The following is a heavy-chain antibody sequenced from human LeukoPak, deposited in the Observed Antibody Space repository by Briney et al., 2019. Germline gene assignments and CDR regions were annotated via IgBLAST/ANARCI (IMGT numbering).Heavy chain of an antibody. CDR2: INPNSGGT. D-gene: IGHD3-22*01. CDR3: AIVPSSYYYDSSGYDFDS. Sequence: ASVKVSCKASGYTFSGYYMHWVRQTPGQGLEWMRWINPNSGGTNYAQKFQGRVTMTRDTSISTAYMELSRLRADDTAVYYCAIVPSSYYYDSSGYDFDSWGQGTLVTASP. V-gene: IGHV1-2*02. CDR1: GYTFSGYY. J-gene: IGHJ4*02.